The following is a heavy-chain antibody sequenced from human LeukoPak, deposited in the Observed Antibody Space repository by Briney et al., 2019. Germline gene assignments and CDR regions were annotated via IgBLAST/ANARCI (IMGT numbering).Heavy chain of an antibody. J-gene: IGHJ3*02. Sequence: SETPSLTCAVSGYSISSGFYWGWIRQPPGKGLEWIGSIYHSGSTYYNPSLKSRVTISVDTSKNQFSLKLSSVTAADTAVYYCARRITMIVVNAFDIWGQGTMVTVSS. CDR2: IYHSGST. D-gene: IGHD3-22*01. CDR3: ARRITMIVVNAFDI. V-gene: IGHV4-38-2*01. CDR1: GYSISSGFY.